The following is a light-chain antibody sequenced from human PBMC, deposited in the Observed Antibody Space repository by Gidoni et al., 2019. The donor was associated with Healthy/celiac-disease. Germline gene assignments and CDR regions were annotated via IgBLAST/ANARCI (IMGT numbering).Light chain of an antibody. Sequence: EIVLTQSPGTLSLSPGERATLPCRASQSVSSSYLAWYQQKPGQAPRLLIYGASSRATGIPGRFSGSGSGTDFTLTISRLEPEDFAVYYCQQYGSSYTFGQGTKLEIK. CDR1: QSVSSSY. J-gene: IGKJ2*01. CDR2: GAS. CDR3: QQYGSSYT. V-gene: IGKV3-20*01.